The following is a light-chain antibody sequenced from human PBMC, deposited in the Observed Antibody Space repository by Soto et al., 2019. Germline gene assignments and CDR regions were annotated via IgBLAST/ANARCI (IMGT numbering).Light chain of an antibody. Sequence: DIQMTQSPSTLSASVGDRVTITCRASQSISSWLAWYQQKPGKAPKLLIYDASSLESGVPSRFSGSGSGTEFTLTISSLQPDDFAPYYCQQYTSLMFTLGPAT. J-gene: IGKJ3*01. CDR3: QQYTSLMFT. CDR2: DAS. CDR1: QSISSW. V-gene: IGKV1-5*01.